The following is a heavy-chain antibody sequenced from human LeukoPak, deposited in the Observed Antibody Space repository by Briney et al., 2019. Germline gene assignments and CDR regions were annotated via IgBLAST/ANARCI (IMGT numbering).Heavy chain of an antibody. D-gene: IGHD3-22*01. CDR1: GFTFSSYG. CDR3: ATYYYDSSGYFSSAFDI. Sequence: GGSLRLSCAASGFTFSSYGMHWVRQAPGKGLEWVAVIWYDGSNKYYADSVKGRFTISRDNSKNTLYLQMNSLRAEDTAVYYCATYYYDSSGYFSSAFDIWGQGTMVTVSS. CDR2: IWYDGSNK. J-gene: IGHJ3*02. V-gene: IGHV3-33*01.